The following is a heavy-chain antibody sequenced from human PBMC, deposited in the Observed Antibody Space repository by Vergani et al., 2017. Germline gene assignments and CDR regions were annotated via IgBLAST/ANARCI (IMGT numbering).Heavy chain of an antibody. D-gene: IGHD3-3*01. CDR2: IIPILGIA. CDR3: ARDQTYYDFWSGYQPDY. CDR1: GGTFSSSA. Sequence: QVQLVQSGAEVMKPGSSVKVSCKASGGTFSSSAISWVRQAPGQGLEWVGRIIPILGIANYAQKFQGRVPITADKSTSTAYMELSSLRSEDTAVYYCARDQTYYDFWSGYQPDYWGQGTLVTVSS. V-gene: IGHV1-69*04. J-gene: IGHJ4*02.